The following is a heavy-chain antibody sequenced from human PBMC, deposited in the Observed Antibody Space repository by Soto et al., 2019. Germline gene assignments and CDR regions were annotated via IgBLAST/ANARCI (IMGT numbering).Heavy chain of an antibody. CDR3: AREGNLGRWIQPLDS. CDR1: GGSISRGGYY. J-gene: IGHJ4*02. CDR2: IYYTGST. V-gene: IGHV4-31*03. Sequence: SETLSLTCTVSGGSISRGGYYWTWIRQHPGKGLEWIGYIYYTGSTYYNPSLKSRVTISVDKSKNHFSLKLISVTTADTAVYFCAREGNLGRWIQPLDSWGQGTLVTVSS. D-gene: IGHD2-2*03.